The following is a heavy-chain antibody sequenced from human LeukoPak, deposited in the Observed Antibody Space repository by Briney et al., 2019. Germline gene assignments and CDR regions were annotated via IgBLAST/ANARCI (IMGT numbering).Heavy chain of an antibody. CDR2: IKQDGSEK. CDR3: AREWYYDSSGYYYAPSFDY. Sequence: GGSLRLSCAASGFTFSSYWMSWVRQAPGKGLEWVANIKQDGSEKYYVDSVKVRFTISRDNAKNSLYLQMNSLRAEDTAVYYCAREWYYDSSGYYYAPSFDYWGRGTLVTVSS. CDR1: GFTFSSYW. J-gene: IGHJ4*02. D-gene: IGHD3-22*01. V-gene: IGHV3-7*01.